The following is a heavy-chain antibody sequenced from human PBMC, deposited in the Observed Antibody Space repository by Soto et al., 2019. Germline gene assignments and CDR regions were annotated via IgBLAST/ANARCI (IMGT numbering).Heavy chain of an antibody. J-gene: IGHJ5*02. CDR2: FYSSGSI. CDR3: ARMYSSGTGWFHP. D-gene: IGHD6-19*01. V-gene: IGHV4-31*03. Sequence: SETLSLTCFVSGYSITAGGYYWSWIRHHPGKGLEWIGSFYSSGSIIYNPSLRSRVSISGDTSSNQFSMSLTSVTAADTARYYCARMYSSGTGWFHPWGQGTLVTVSS. CDR1: GYSITAGGYY.